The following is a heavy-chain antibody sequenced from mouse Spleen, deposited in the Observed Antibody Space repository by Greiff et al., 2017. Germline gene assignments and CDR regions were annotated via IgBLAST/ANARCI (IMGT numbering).Heavy chain of an antibody. J-gene: IGHJ4*01. Sequence: VQLQQSVAELVRPGASVKLSCTASGFNIKNTYMHWVKQRPEQGLEWIGRIDPANGNTKYAPKFKGKATLTVDKSSSTAYMELRSLTSEDTAVYYCARWGFAYYGILYYAMDYWGQGTSVTVSS. CDR1: GFNIKNTY. V-gene: IGHV14-3*01. CDR2: IDPANGNT. D-gene: IGHD1-1*02. CDR3: ARWGFAYYGILYYAMDY.